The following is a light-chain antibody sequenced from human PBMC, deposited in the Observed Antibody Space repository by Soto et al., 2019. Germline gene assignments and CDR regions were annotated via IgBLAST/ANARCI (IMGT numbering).Light chain of an antibody. CDR1: QSVSSSF. V-gene: IGKV3-20*01. Sequence: EIVLTQSPATLSLSPGERATLSCRASQSVSSSFLAWYQQKPGQAPRLLIYGASSRATGIPDRFSGSGSGTDFTLTISSLEPEDFAVYYCHQYGSSPATFGQGTKVDIK. CDR2: GAS. J-gene: IGKJ1*01. CDR3: HQYGSSPAT.